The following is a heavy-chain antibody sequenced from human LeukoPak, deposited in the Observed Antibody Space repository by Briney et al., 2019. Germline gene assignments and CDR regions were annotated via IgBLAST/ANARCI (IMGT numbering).Heavy chain of an antibody. V-gene: IGHV4-59*12. D-gene: IGHD1-26*01. Sequence: SETLSLTCTVSGGSISSYYWSWIRQPPGKGLEWIGYIYYSGSTNYNPSLKSRVTISVDTSKNQFSLKLSSVTAADTAVYYCARTLWGSYGRFNWFDPWGQGTLVTVSS. CDR3: ARTLWGSYGRFNWFDP. CDR1: GGSISSYY. CDR2: IYYSGST. J-gene: IGHJ5*02.